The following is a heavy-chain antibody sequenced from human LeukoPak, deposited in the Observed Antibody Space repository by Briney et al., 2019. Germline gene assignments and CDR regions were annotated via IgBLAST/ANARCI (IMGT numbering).Heavy chain of an antibody. J-gene: IGHJ5*02. CDR1: GGSISSGGYY. Sequence: SETLSLTCTVSGGSISSGGYYWSWIRQHPGKGLEWIGYIYYSGSTYYNPSLKSRVTISVDTSKNQFSLKLSSVTAADTAVYYCARGLYGSGSKWFDPWGQGTLVTVSS. V-gene: IGHV4-31*03. D-gene: IGHD3-10*01. CDR3: ARGLYGSGSKWFDP. CDR2: IYYSGST.